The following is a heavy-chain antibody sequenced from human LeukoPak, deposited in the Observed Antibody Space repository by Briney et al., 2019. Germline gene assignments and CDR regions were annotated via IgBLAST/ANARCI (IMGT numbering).Heavy chain of an antibody. CDR2: ISGSGGST. D-gene: IGHD6-13*01. V-gene: IGHV3-23*01. Sequence: GGSLRLSCAASGFTFSSYAMSWVRQAPGKGLEWVSAISGSGGSTYYADSVKGRFTISRDNSKNTLYLQMNSLRAEDTAVYYCARGRYSSSWYTNYYYYMDVWGKGTTVTVSS. CDR3: ARGRYSSSWYTNYYYYMDV. J-gene: IGHJ6*03. CDR1: GFTFSSYA.